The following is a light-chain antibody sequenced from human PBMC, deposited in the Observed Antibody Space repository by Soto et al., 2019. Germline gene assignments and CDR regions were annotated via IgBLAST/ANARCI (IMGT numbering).Light chain of an antibody. CDR1: SSDVGGYNY. V-gene: IGLV2-8*01. J-gene: IGLJ1*01. CDR3: SSYTISTTLV. Sequence: QSVLTQPPSASGSPGQSVTISCTGTSSDVGGYNYVSWYQQHPGKAPKVIIYEVSKRPSGVPDRFSGSKSGSTASLTVSGLQAEDEADYYCSSYTISTTLVFGTGTKVTVL. CDR2: EVS.